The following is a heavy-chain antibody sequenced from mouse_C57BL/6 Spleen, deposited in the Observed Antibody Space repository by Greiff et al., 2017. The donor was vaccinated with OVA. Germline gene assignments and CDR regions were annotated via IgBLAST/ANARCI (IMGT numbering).Heavy chain of an antibody. J-gene: IGHJ3*01. Sequence: QVQLQQSGAELARPGASVKLSCKASGYTFTSYGISWVKQRTGQGLEWIGEIYPRSGNTYYNEKFKGKATLTADKSSSTAYMELRSLTSEDSAVYFCARPLHYYPFADWGQGTLVTVSA. V-gene: IGHV1-81*01. CDR3: ARPLHYYPFAD. CDR1: GYTFTSYG. CDR2: IYPRSGNT. D-gene: IGHD1-2*01.